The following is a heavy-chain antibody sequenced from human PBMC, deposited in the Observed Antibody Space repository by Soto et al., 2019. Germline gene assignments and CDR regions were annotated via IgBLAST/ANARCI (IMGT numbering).Heavy chain of an antibody. CDR3: ARARDSQWLVRLDY. CDR1: GGTFSSYA. CDR2: IIPIFGTA. Sequence: ASVKVSCKASGGTFSSYAISWGRQAPGQGLEWMGGIIPIFGTANYAQKFQVRVTITADKSTSTAYMELSSLRSEDTAVYYCARARDSQWLVRLDYWAQGTLVPVSS. D-gene: IGHD6-19*01. J-gene: IGHJ4*02. V-gene: IGHV1-69*06.